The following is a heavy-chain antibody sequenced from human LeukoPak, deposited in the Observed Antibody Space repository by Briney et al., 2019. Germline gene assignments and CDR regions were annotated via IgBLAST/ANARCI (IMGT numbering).Heavy chain of an antibody. D-gene: IGHD5-24*01. CDR1: GFTFSSFS. V-gene: IGHV3-21*04. J-gene: IGHJ4*02. CDR2: TSSSSAYT. Sequence: GGSLRLSCAASGFTFSSFSMIWVRQAPGKGLEWVSSTSSSSAYTFYAESGKGRFTISRDNAKNSLFLQMNSLRAEDTAVYYCAKGKVEMATMSFDYWGQGTLVTVSS. CDR3: AKGKVEMATMSFDY.